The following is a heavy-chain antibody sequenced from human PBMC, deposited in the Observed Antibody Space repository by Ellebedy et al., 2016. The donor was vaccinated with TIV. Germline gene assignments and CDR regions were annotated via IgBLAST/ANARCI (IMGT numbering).Heavy chain of an antibody. CDR3: ARDPPRRDY. CDR1: GFTFSSYW. J-gene: IGHJ4*02. CDR2: IKQDGSEK. V-gene: IGHV3-7*01. Sequence: GESLKISXAASGFTFSSYWMSWVRQAPGKGLEWVANIKQDGSEKYYVDSVEGRFTISRDNAKSSLYLQMNSLGAEDTAVYYCARDPPRRDYWGQGTLVTVSS.